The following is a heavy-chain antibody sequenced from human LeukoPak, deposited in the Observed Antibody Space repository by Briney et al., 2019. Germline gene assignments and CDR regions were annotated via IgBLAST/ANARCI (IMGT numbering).Heavy chain of an antibody. D-gene: IGHD6-13*01. V-gene: IGHV4-39*01. J-gene: IGHJ3*02. CDR3: ARPLSGSSSWHGYAFDI. CDR1: GGSISSSTYY. CDR2: VYYSGST. Sequence: PSETLSLTCTLSGGSISSSTYYWGWIRHPPGKWLEWIGSVYYSGSTYYNASLKSRVTISADTSKNQFSLKLSSVTAADTAVYYCARPLSGSSSWHGYAFDIWGQGTMVTVSS.